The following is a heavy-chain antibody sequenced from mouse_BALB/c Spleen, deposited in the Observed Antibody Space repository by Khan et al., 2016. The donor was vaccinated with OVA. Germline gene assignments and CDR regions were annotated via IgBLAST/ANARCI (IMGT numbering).Heavy chain of an antibody. D-gene: IGHD1-1*01. V-gene: IGHV3-2*02. CDR1: GYSITTNYA. CDR3: ARKNNYGYAVDY. Sequence: DVKLQESGPGLVKPSQSLSLTCTVTGYSITTNYAWDWIRQFPGNKLEWMGYISYSGSTSYNPSLKSRISITRDTSKNQFFLQLNSVTTEDTATYYCARKNNYGYAVDYWGQGTSVTGSS. CDR2: ISYSGST. J-gene: IGHJ4*01.